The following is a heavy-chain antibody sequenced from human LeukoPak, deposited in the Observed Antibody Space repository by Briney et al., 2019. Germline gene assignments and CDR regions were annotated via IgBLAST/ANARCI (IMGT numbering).Heavy chain of an antibody. D-gene: IGHD6-19*01. CDR1: GFTFSSYW. CDR3: ASRVRLAGTESGFDY. J-gene: IGHJ4*02. Sequence: GGSLRLSCAASGFTFSSYWMSWVRQAPGKGLEWVASIRQDGSEKYYVDSVKGRFTISRDNAKNSLYLQMNSLRVEDTAVYYCASRVRLAGTESGFDYWGQGTLVTVS. CDR2: IRQDGSEK. V-gene: IGHV3-7*02.